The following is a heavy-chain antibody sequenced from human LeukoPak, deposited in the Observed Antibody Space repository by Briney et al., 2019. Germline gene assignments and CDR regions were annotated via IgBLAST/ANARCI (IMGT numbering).Heavy chain of an antibody. D-gene: IGHD5-24*01. CDR3: ARARMSRDGYNWDY. V-gene: IGHV1-2*06. Sequence: GASVKVSCKASGYTFTSYGISGVRQAPGQGLEWMGRINPNSGGTNYAQKFQGRVTMTRDTSINTAYMELSRLRSDDTAVYYCARARMSRDGYNWDYWGQGTLVTVSS. CDR1: GYTFTSYG. J-gene: IGHJ4*02. CDR2: INPNSGGT.